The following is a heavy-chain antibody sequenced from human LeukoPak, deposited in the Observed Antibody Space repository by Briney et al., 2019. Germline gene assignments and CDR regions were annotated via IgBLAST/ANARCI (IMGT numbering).Heavy chain of an antibody. D-gene: IGHD1-26*01. CDR3: ASIRKRVGATNDAFDI. CDR1: GFTFSTSW. V-gene: IGHV3-74*01. J-gene: IGHJ3*02. Sequence: GGSLRLSCAASGFTFSTSWMHWVRQAPGKGLVWVSRINSDGSSTRYADSVKGRFTISRDNAKNTLYLQMNSLRAEDTAVYYCASIRKRVGATNDAFDIWGQGTMVTVSS. CDR2: INSDGSST.